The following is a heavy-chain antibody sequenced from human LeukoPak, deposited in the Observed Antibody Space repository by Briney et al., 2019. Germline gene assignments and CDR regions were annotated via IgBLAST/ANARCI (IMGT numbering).Heavy chain of an antibody. CDR1: GFTFSTYS. Sequence: GGPLRLSCAASGFTFSTYSINWVRQAPGKGLGWGSYVRSGSSTIYYADSVKGRFTISRDDAKNSLYLQMNSLRAEDTAVYYCARDLTAAGVGGTTGLDYWGQGTLVTVSS. J-gene: IGHJ4*02. V-gene: IGHV3-48*01. CDR2: VRSGSSTI. D-gene: IGHD1-26*01. CDR3: ARDLTAAGVGGTTGLDY.